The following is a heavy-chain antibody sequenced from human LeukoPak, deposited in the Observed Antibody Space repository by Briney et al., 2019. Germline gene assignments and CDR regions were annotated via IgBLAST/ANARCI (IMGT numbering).Heavy chain of an antibody. CDR3: ARGLEWLTRRHTWFDP. D-gene: IGHD3-3*01. V-gene: IGHV1-18*01. Sequence: ASVKVSCKASGYTFKSYAITWVRQAPGQGLEWMGWIDPYSGNTNYAQKFQGRVTMTTDTSTSTAYMELRSLRSDDTAVYYCARGLEWLTRRHTWFDPWGQGTLVTVSS. CDR1: GYTFKSYA. CDR2: IDPYSGNT. J-gene: IGHJ5*02.